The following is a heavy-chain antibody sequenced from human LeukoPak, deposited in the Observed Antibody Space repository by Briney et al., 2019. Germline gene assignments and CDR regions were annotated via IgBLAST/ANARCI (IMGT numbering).Heavy chain of an antibody. V-gene: IGHV4-4*07. CDR2: IYTSGSA. CDR3: ATGYSSGWDFDY. Sequence: SETLSLTCTVSGCSISSYYWSWIRQPAGKGLEWVGRIYTSGSANYNPSLKSRVTMSVDTSKNQFSLKLSSVTAADTAVYYCATGYSSGWDFDYWGQGTLVTVSS. J-gene: IGHJ4*02. CDR1: GCSISSYY. D-gene: IGHD6-19*01.